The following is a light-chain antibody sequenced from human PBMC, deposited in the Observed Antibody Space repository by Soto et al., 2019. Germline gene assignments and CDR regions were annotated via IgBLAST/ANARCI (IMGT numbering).Light chain of an antibody. CDR2: GAS. CDR1: QSISNS. Sequence: EIVLTQSPGTLSLSPGERATLSCRASQSISNSLAWYQQRPGQAPRVVIYGASTRATGIPERFSGSGSGTDFTLTISRLEPEDFGVYYCQQYGRSPFTFGPGTKVDIK. CDR3: QQYGRSPFT. J-gene: IGKJ3*01. V-gene: IGKV3-20*01.